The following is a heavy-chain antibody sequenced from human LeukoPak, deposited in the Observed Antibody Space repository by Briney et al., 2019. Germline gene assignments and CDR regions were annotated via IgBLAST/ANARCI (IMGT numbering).Heavy chain of an antibody. CDR1: GGSFSGYY. CDR3: ARVRCSGGSCREPRWYYYYMDV. V-gene: IGHV4-34*01. CDR2: INHSGST. J-gene: IGHJ6*03. D-gene: IGHD2-15*01. Sequence: SETLSLTCAVYGGSFSGYYWSWIRQPPGKGLEWIGEINHSGSTNYNPSLKSRVTISVDTSKNQFSLKLSSVTPADTAVYYCARVRCSGGSCREPRWYYYYMDVWGKGTTVTVSS.